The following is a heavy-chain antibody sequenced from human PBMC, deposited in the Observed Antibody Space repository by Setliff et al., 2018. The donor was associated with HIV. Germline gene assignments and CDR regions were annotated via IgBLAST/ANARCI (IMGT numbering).Heavy chain of an antibody. Sequence: SETLSLTCTVSVGSVNTYYWTWIRQPAGRGLEWIGRIYMTGGTSSNPSLRGRVIMSLDTSKTQSSLKLSSVTAADTAVYYCARATSSPGSTPDWGQGILVTVSS. D-gene: IGHD6-6*01. CDR1: VGSVNTYY. V-gene: IGHV4-4*07. J-gene: IGHJ4*02. CDR3: ARATSSPGSTPD. CDR2: IYMTGGT.